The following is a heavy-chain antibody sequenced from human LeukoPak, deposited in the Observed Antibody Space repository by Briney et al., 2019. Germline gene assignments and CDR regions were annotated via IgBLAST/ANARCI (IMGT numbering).Heavy chain of an antibody. V-gene: IGHV4-61*02. Sequence: SETLSLTCAVSGGSISSGGYSWSWIRQPVGKGLEWFGRIYTNGSVNYNPSLTSRVTMSRDTSKNQFHLKVTSVTVADTAVYYCARLLGSSGYAGDWYFDLWGPGILITVSS. J-gene: IGHJ2*01. D-gene: IGHD3-22*01. CDR3: ARLLGSSGYAGDWYFDL. CDR2: IYTNGSV. CDR1: GGSISSGGYS.